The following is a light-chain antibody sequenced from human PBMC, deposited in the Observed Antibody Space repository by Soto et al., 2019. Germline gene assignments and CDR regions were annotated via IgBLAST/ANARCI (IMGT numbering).Light chain of an antibody. CDR3: QQYNSYPWT. CDR1: QSISSW. Sequence: DIQMTQSPSTLSASVGGRVTITCRASQSISSWLAWYQQKPGKAPKLLIYKASSLESRVPSRFSGSGSGTEFTLTISSLQPDDFATYYCQQYNSYPWTFGQGTKVEIK. V-gene: IGKV1-5*03. J-gene: IGKJ1*01. CDR2: KAS.